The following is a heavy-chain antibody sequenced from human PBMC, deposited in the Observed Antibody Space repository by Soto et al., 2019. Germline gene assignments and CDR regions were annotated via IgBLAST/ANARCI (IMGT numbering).Heavy chain of an antibody. CDR3: ARTRVPMVRGELDV. V-gene: IGHV1-69*02. CDR1: GGTFSSYT. D-gene: IGHD3-10*01. CDR2: IIPILGIA. J-gene: IGHJ6*02. Sequence: QVQLVQSGAEVKKPGSSVKVSCKASGGTFSSYTISWVRQAPGQGLEWMGRIIPILGIANYAQKFQGRVNTTTHKSTRPAYMELRSLRSEDTAGYYCARTRVPMVRGELDVWGQGTTGTVSS.